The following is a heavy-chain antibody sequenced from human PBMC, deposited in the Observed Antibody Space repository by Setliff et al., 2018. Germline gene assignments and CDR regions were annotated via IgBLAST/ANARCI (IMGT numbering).Heavy chain of an antibody. CDR2: MYYSGDT. CDR1: GGSVRGYY. Sequence: PSETLSLTCPVSGGSVRGYYWSWIRQPPGKGLEWIGYMYYSGDTNYNPSLKSRVTISVDTSKNQFSLELRSVTAADTAVYYCARLPPLHTPMALTFDYWGQGILVTVSS. J-gene: IGHJ4*02. CDR3: ARLPPLHTPMALTFDY. D-gene: IGHD5-18*01. V-gene: IGHV4-59*08.